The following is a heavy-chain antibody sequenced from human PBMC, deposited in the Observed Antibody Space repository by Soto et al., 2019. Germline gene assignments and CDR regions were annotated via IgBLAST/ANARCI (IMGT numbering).Heavy chain of an antibody. Sequence: SETLSLTCAVYGGSFSGYYWSWIRQPPGKGLEWIGEINHSGSTNYNPSLKSRVTISVDTSKNQFSLKLSSVTAADTAVYYCARLRRLVRGYYYYGMDVWGQGTTVTVSS. V-gene: IGHV4-34*01. CDR2: INHSGST. CDR3: ARLRRLVRGYYYYGMDV. J-gene: IGHJ6*02. CDR1: GGSFSGYY. D-gene: IGHD6-19*01.